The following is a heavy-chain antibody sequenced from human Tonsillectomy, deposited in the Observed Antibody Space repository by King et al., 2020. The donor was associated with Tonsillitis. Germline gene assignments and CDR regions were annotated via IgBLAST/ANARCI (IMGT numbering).Heavy chain of an antibody. D-gene: IGHD3-16*01. Sequence: QLVQSGAEVKKPGASVKVSCKASGYTFTGYYIHWVRQAPGQGLEWMGWINPNSGGTNYAQKFQGRVTMTRDTSISTAYMDLSRLRSDDTAVYYCAREFEGGGNDGGGAFDIWGQGTMVTVSS. J-gene: IGHJ3*02. V-gene: IGHV1-2*02. CDR3: AREFEGGGNDGGGAFDI. CDR1: GYTFTGYY. CDR2: INPNSGGT.